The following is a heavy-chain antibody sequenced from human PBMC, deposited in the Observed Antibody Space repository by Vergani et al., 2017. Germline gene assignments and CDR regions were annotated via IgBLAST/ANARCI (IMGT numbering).Heavy chain of an antibody. J-gene: IGHJ4*02. Sequence: QVQLQESGPGLVKPSETLSLTCTVSGGSISSYYWSWIRQPPGKGLEWIGYIYYSGSTNYNPSLKSRVTISVDTSKNQFSLKLSSVTAADTAVYYCARGTGSHDYIWGSYRSFHFDYWGQGTLVTVSS. V-gene: IGHV4-59*01. CDR3: ARGTGSHDYIWGSYRSFHFDY. CDR1: GGSISSYY. D-gene: IGHD3-16*02. CDR2: IYYSGST.